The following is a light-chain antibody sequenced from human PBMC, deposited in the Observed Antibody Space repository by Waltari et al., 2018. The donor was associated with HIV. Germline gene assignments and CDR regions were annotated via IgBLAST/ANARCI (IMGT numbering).Light chain of an antibody. CDR3: QQYGSSPYT. CDR1: QSVSSNY. V-gene: IGKV3-20*01. CDR2: AAL. J-gene: IGKJ2*01. Sequence: EIVLTQSPGTLSLSPGEGATLSCRASQSVSSNYLAWYQQKPGQAPRLLIYAALTRATGIPDRFSGSGSGTDFTLSISRLEPQDFAVYYCQQYGSSPYTFGQGTKLEIK.